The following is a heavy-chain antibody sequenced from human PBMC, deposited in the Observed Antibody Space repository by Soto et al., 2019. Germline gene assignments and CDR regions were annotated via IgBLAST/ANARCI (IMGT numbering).Heavy chain of an antibody. J-gene: IGHJ6*02. CDR2: ITYEGSNK. Sequence: QEQLVESGGGVVQPGRSLRLSCAASGFIFANYGMRWVRQAPGKGLEWVALITYEGSNKYYADAVKGRFTISRDNAKNMVSLQMDSLRAEDTAVSYCAKARGANNWANYYGLDVWGQGTTVTVSS. CDR1: GFIFANYG. D-gene: IGHD1-1*01. CDR3: AKARGANNWANYYGLDV. V-gene: IGHV3-30*18.